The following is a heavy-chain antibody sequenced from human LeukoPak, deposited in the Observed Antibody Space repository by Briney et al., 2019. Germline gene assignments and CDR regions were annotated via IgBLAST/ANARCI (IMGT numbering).Heavy chain of an antibody. D-gene: IGHD1-1*01. Sequence: GGSLRLSCAASGFTFSNAWMSWVRQAPGKGREWVGRIKSKTDGGTTDYAAPVKGRFTISRDDSKNTLYLQMNSLKTEDTAVYYCTTGGYNWNDGFDYWGQGTLVTVSS. CDR1: GFTFSNAW. V-gene: IGHV3-15*01. J-gene: IGHJ4*02. CDR3: TTGGYNWNDGFDY. CDR2: IKSKTDGGTT.